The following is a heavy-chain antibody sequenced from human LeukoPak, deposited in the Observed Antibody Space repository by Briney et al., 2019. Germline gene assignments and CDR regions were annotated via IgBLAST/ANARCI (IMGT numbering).Heavy chain of an antibody. D-gene: IGHD6-19*01. V-gene: IGHV3-23*01. J-gene: IGHJ4*02. CDR1: GFTLSSYA. Sequence: GGSLRLSCAASGFTLSSYAMTWVRQAPGKGLEWVSAISGGGGGTYYADSVKGRFTISRDNSKNTLYLQMNSLRAEDTAVYYCAKGATISTSGSIAVAGIDYWGQGTQGTVSS. CDR2: ISGGGGGT. CDR3: AKGATISTSGSIAVAGIDY.